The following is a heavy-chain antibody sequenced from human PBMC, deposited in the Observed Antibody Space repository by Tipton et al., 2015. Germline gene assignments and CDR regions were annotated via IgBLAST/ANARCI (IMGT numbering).Heavy chain of an antibody. Sequence: QVQLVQSGAEVKRPGSSVKVSCRTSRGSLNNYLFTWLRQAPGQGFEWMGEVIPILETSNHGSRFKGRLTITADKSTKTIYMFLGNLTSADTAKYYCASLDSFNSAGARSPFDSWGQGTVVIVSS. CDR1: RGSLNNYL. D-gene: IGHD3/OR15-3a*01. CDR3: ASLDSFNSAGARSPFDS. CDR2: VIPILETS. V-gene: IGHV1-69*06. J-gene: IGHJ4*02.